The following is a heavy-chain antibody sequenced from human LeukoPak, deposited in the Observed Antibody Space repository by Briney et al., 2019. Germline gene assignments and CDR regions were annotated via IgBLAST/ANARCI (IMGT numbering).Heavy chain of an antibody. CDR1: GVSISSYY. Sequence: SETLSLTCTVSGVSISSYYWSWIRQPPGKGLEWIARIYTRGSTNYNPSLKSRVTMSVDTAKNQFSLKLNCLTAADTAVYYCASSGSYALMDYWGQGTLVTVSS. CDR2: IYTRGST. D-gene: IGHD1-26*01. CDR3: ASSGSYALMDY. V-gene: IGHV4-4*07. J-gene: IGHJ4*02.